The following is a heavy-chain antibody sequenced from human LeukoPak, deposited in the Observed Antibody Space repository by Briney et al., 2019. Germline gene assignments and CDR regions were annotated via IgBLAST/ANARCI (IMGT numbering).Heavy chain of an antibody. Sequence: GGSLRLSCAASGFTFDDYGMSWVRQAPGKGPEWVSGINWNGGSTGYADSVKGRFTISRDNAKNSLYLQMNSLRAEDTAVYYCARGPVQLWFGEYYFDYWGQGTLVTVSS. V-gene: IGHV3-20*04. D-gene: IGHD3-10*01. CDR2: INWNGGST. CDR3: ARGPVQLWFGEYYFDY. J-gene: IGHJ4*02. CDR1: GFTFDDYG.